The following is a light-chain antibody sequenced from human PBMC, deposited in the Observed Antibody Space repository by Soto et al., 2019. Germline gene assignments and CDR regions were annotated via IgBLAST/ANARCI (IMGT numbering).Light chain of an antibody. CDR3: QQSFIWLT. V-gene: IGKV3-11*01. J-gene: IGKJ4*01. CDR1: QSVSSS. CDR2: DAS. Sequence: IVLTQSPATLSLSPGERATLSCMASQSVSSSLAWYQQKPGQAPRLLIYDASNRATGIPGRFSGSGSGTDFTLTISSLEPEDFAVYYCQQSFIWLTFGGGTKVDIK.